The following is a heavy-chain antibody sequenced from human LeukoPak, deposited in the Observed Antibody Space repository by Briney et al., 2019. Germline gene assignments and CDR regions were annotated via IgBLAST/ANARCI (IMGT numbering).Heavy chain of an antibody. V-gene: IGHV4-4*02. Sequence: PSETLSLTCAVSGGSISSSNWWSWVRQPPGKGLGWIGEIYHSGSTNYNPSLKSRVTISVDKSKNQFSLKLSSVTAADTAVYYCASSSRLALRDAFDIWGQGTMVTVSS. D-gene: IGHD6-19*01. CDR3: ASSSRLALRDAFDI. CDR2: IYHSGST. CDR1: GGSISSSNW. J-gene: IGHJ3*02.